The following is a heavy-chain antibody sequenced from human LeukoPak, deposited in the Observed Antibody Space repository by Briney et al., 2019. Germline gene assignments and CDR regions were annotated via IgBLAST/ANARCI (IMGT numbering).Heavy chain of an antibody. CDR2: INHSGST. V-gene: IGHV4-34*01. J-gene: IGHJ4*02. Sequence: SETLSLTCAVYGGSFSGYYWSWIRQPPGKGLEWIGEINHSGSTNYNPSLKSRVTISVDTSKNQFSLKLSSVTAADTAVYYCARLGGGRRGWYHSQYSGQRTLVTVSS. CDR1: GGSFSGYY. D-gene: IGHD6-19*01. CDR3: ARLGGGRRGWYHSQY.